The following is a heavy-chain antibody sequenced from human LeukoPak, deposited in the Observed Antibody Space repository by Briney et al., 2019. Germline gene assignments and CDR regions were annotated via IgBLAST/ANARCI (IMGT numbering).Heavy chain of an antibody. V-gene: IGHV3-33*01. CDR3: ARDPGRGYTYGYGFDY. Sequence: GGSLRLSCAASRFTFSNYGMHWVRQAPGKGLEWVAVIWYDGSNKYYADSVKGRFTISRDNSKNTLYLQMNSLRAEDTAVYYCARDPGRGYTYGYGFDYWDQGTLVTVSS. D-gene: IGHD5-18*01. CDR2: IWYDGSNK. CDR1: RFTFSNYG. J-gene: IGHJ4*02.